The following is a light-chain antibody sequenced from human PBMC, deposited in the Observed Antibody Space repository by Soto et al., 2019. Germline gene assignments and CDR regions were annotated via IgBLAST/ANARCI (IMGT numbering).Light chain of an antibody. Sequence: EIVLTQSRATLSLSPGDGATLSCRASQSVSSYLAWYQQKPGQAPRLLIYDASNRATGIPARFSGSASGTDFTLTISSLEPEDFAVYYCQQRSYWLTFGGGTKVDIK. CDR1: QSVSSY. V-gene: IGKV3-11*01. CDR2: DAS. J-gene: IGKJ4*01. CDR3: QQRSYWLT.